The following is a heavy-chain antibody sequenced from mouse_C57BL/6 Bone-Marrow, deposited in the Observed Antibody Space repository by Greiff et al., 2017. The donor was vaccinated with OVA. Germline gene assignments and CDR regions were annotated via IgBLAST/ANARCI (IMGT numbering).Heavy chain of an antibody. D-gene: IGHD1-1*01. Sequence: EVQGVESGAELVRPGASVKLSCTASGFNIKDDYMHWVKQRPEQGLEWIGWIDPENGDTEYASKFQGKATITADTSSNTAYLQLSSLTSEDTAVYYCTKYYGSSWAYWGQGTLVTVSA. CDR1: GFNIKDDY. CDR2: IDPENGDT. J-gene: IGHJ3*01. V-gene: IGHV14-4*01. CDR3: TKYYGSSWAY.